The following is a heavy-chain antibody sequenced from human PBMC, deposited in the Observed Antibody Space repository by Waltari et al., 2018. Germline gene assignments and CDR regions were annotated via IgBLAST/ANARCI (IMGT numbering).Heavy chain of an antibody. Sequence: QVQLVQSGAEVKKPGASVKVSCKASGYTFTGYYMHWVRQAPGQGLEWMGWINPNSGGTNYAQEFKGRGTMTRDTSISTAYMERSRLRSDDTAVYYCARERYDFWSGYYSGSYQAGYYYMDVWGKGTTVTVSS. CDR1: GYTFTGYY. V-gene: IGHV1-2*02. CDR2: INPNSGGT. D-gene: IGHD3-3*01. CDR3: ARERYDFWSGYYSGSYQAGYYYMDV. J-gene: IGHJ6*03.